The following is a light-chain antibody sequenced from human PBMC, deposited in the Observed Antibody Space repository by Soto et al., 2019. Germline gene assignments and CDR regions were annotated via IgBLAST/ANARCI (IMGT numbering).Light chain of an antibody. CDR1: QPISSW. CDR2: AAS. Sequence: DIQMTQSPSTVSASVGDGVTITCRASQPISSWLAWFRQRPGKAPELLIYAASTLHSGVPSRFSGSGSGTDFALTISGIQPEDFATYYCQQASSFPHTFGQGTRVDIK. V-gene: IGKV1-12*01. J-gene: IGKJ2*01. CDR3: QQASSFPHT.